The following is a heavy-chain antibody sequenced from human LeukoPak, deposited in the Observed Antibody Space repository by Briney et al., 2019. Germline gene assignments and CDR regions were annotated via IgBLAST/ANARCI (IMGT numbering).Heavy chain of an antibody. CDR1: GFTVSSNY. CDR2: ISTSSSYT. J-gene: IGHJ4*02. Sequence: PGGSLRLSCAASGFTVSSNYMSWVRQAPGKGLEWVSDISTSSSYTTYADSVKGRFTISRDNAKNSLYLQMNSLRAEDTAVYYCARLSLSRGSDYWGQGTLVTVSS. V-gene: IGHV3-11*06. CDR3: ARLSLSRGSDY.